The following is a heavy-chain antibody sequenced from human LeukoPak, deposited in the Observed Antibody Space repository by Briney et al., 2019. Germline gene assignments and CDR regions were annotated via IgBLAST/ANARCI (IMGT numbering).Heavy chain of an antibody. V-gene: IGHV4-59*01. CDR2: IYYSGST. D-gene: IGHD3-16*01. CDR3: AGPDVDYFDY. CDR1: GGSISSYY. J-gene: IGHJ4*02. Sequence: SDTLSLTCTVSGGSISSYYWSWIRQPPGKGLEWIGYIYYSGSTNYNPSLKSRVTISVDTSKNQFSLKLSSVTAADTAVYYCAGPDVDYFDYWGQGTLVTVSS.